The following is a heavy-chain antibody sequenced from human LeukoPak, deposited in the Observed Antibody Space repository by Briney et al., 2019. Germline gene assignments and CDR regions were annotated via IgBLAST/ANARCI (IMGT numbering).Heavy chain of an antibody. CDR3: AKGKGGSYFYFDY. CDR1: GFTFDDYA. J-gene: IGHJ4*02. Sequence: PGRSLRLSCAASGFTFDDYAMHWVRQAPGKGLEWVSGISWNSGSIGYADSVKGRFTISRDNAKNSLYLQMNSLRAEDTALYYCAKGKGGSYFYFDYWGQGTLVTVSS. CDR2: ISWNSGSI. D-gene: IGHD1-26*01. V-gene: IGHV3-9*01.